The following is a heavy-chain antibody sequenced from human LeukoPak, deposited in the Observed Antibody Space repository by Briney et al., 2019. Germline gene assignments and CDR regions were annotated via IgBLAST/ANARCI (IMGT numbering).Heavy chain of an antibody. J-gene: IGHJ4*02. Sequence: GESLKISCKGSGYSFTSYWISWVRQMPGKGLEWMGRIDPSDSYTNYSPSFQGHVTISADKSISAAYLRWSSLKASDTAMYYCARQPGDYYDSSGYPYFDYWGQGTLVTVSS. CDR1: GYSFTSYW. V-gene: IGHV5-10-1*01. CDR2: IDPSDSYT. D-gene: IGHD3-22*01. CDR3: ARQPGDYYDSSGYPYFDY.